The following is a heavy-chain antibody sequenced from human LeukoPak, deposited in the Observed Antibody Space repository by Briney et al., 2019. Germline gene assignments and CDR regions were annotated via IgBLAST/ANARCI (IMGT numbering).Heavy chain of an antibody. CDR1: GLTFSSYA. V-gene: IGHV3-30*03. Sequence: GGSLRLSCAASGLTFSSYAMHWVRQAPGKGLEWVAVMSYDGSNKDYADSAKGRFTISRDNSRNTLSLQMNSLRPEDTAVYYSAMYLLYYGRGTYYKAAEYFQFWGQGTQVTVSS. CDR2: MSYDGSNK. J-gene: IGHJ1*01. D-gene: IGHD3-10*01. CDR3: AMYLLYYGRGTYYKAAEYFQF.